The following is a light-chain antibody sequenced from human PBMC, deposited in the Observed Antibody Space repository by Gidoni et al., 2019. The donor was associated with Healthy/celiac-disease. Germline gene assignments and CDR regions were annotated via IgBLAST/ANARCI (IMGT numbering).Light chain of an antibody. CDR2: DVS. Sequence: QSALPQPRSVSGPPGQSDTISCTGTSSDVGGYNYVSWYQQHPGKAPKLMIYDVSKRPSGVPDRFSGSKSGNTASLTISGLQAEDEADYYCCSYAGSYTSLYVFGTGTKVTVL. CDR1: SSDVGGYNY. CDR3: CSYAGSYTSLYV. V-gene: IGLV2-11*01. J-gene: IGLJ1*01.